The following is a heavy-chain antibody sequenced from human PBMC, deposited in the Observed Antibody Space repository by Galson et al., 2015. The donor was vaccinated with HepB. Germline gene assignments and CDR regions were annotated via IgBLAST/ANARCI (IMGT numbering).Heavy chain of an antibody. CDR3: ARELGCSGGSCYPHWFDP. CDR2: ISSSSSTI. J-gene: IGHJ5*02. V-gene: IGHV3-48*01. Sequence: SLRLSCAASGFTFSSYSMNWVRQAPGKGLEWVSYISSSSSTIYYADSVKGRFTISRDNAKNSLYLQMNSLRAEDTAVYYCARELGCSGGSCYPHWFDPWGQGTLVTVSS. CDR1: GFTFSSYS. D-gene: IGHD2-15*01.